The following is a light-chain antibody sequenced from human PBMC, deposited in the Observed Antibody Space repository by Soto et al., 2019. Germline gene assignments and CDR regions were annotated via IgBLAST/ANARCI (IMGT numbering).Light chain of an antibody. CDR2: DAS. V-gene: IGKV3-20*01. J-gene: IGKJ4*01. Sequence: EIVLTQSPGTLSLSPGERATLSCRASQSVGSTFLAWYQQKPGQAPRLLIYDASSRATCIPDRFSGSGSGTDFSLIISRLEPEDFAVYYCQQYGSSPPTLTFGGGTKVEIK. CDR3: QQYGSSPPTLT. CDR1: QSVGSTF.